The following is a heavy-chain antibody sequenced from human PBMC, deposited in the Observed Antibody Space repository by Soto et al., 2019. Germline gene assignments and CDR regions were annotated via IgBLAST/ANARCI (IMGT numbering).Heavy chain of an antibody. D-gene: IGHD3-3*01. V-gene: IGHV3-23*01. CDR2: ISGSGGST. Sequence: PGGSLRLSCAASGFTFSSYAMSWVRQAPGKGLEWVSAISGSGGSTYYADSVKGRFTISRDNSKNTLYLQMNSLRAEDTAVYYCAKDPLSYYDFWSAGYYFDYWGQGTLVTVSS. J-gene: IGHJ4*02. CDR3: AKDPLSYYDFWSAGYYFDY. CDR1: GFTFSSYA.